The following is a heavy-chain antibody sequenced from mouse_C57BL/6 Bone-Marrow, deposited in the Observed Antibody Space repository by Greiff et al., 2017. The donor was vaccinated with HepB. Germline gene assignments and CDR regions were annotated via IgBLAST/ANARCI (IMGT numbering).Heavy chain of an antibody. CDR2: IWWDDDK. CDR1: GFSLSTFGMG. D-gene: IGHD1-1*01. CDR3: ARRDTVVAHWYFDV. J-gene: IGHJ1*03. V-gene: IGHV8-8*01. Sequence: QVQLKESGPGILQPSQTLSLTCSFSGFSLSTFGMGVGWIRQPSGKGLEWLAHIWWDDDKYYNPALKSRLTISKDTSKNQVFLKIANVDTADTATYYCARRDTVVAHWYFDVWGTGTTVTVSS.